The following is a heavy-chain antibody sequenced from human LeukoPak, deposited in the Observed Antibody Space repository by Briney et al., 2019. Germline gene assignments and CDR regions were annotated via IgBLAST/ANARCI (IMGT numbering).Heavy chain of an antibody. D-gene: IGHD3-10*02. V-gene: IGHV3-48*03. Sequence: PGGSLRLSCAASGFTFSSYEMNWVRQAPGKGLEGVSYISSSGSTIYYADCVTGRLPISRHNAKNSLYLQMNSLRAEDTAVYYCAELGITMIGGVWGKGTTVTISS. J-gene: IGHJ6*04. CDR3: AELGITMIGGV. CDR1: GFTFSSYE. CDR2: ISSSGSTI.